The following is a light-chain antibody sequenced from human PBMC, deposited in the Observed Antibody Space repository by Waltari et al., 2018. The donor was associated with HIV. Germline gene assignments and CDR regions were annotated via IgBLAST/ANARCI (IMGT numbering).Light chain of an antibody. CDR2: KVS. Sequence: LMTQSPLSSPVTLGQTATISCRSSQSLVHSDGRTYLSWLQQRPGQPPRLLIHKVSNLFSGVSDRFSGSGSGTDFTLKIDRVEPADVGVYYCVQTTQFPYTFGQGTKLEIQ. J-gene: IGKJ2*01. CDR3: VQTTQFPYT. CDR1: QSLVHSDGRTY. V-gene: IGKV2-24*01.